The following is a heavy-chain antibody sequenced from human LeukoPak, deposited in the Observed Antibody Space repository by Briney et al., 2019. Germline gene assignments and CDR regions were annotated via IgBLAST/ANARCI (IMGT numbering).Heavy chain of an antibody. CDR1: GFTFSSYG. CDR2: IWYDGSNK. Sequence: GRSLRLSCAASGFTFSSYGMHWVRQAPGKGLEWVAVIWYDGSNKYYADSVKGRFTISRDNSKNTLYLQMNSLRAEDTAVYYCAREDGSGSYHFDYWGQETLVTVSS. D-gene: IGHD3-10*01. V-gene: IGHV3-33*01. CDR3: AREDGSGSYHFDY. J-gene: IGHJ4*02.